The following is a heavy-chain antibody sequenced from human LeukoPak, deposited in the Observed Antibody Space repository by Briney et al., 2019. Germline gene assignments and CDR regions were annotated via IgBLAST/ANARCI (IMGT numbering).Heavy chain of an antibody. CDR2: SIPTFGTA. D-gene: IGHD3-9*01. J-gene: IGHJ4*02. CDR3: ARAGGADILTGYYRGPFDY. V-gene: IGHV1-69*13. CDR1: GGTFSSYA. Sequence: GASVTVSCKASGGTFSSYAISWVRQAPGQGLEGMGGSIPTFGTANYAQKFQGRVTITADEATSTAYMELSSLRSEDTAVYYCARAGGADILTGYYRGPFDYWGQGTLVTVSS.